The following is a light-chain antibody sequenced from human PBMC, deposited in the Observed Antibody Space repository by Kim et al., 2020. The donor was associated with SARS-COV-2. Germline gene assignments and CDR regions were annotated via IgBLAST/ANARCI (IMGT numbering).Light chain of an antibody. Sequence: DIQMTQSPSSLSASVGDTVTITCRASQGISTYLAWYQQKPQKAPKFLVYGASSLQSGVPSRFSGSGSGTDFTLTISSLQPEDFATYYCQQYVTDPRTFGEGTKVEIK. J-gene: IGKJ1*01. CDR1: QGISTY. CDR3: QQYVTDPRT. CDR2: GAS. V-gene: IGKV1D-16*01.